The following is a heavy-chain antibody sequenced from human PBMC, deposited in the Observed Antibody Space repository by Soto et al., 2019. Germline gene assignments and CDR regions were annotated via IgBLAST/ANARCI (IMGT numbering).Heavy chain of an antibody. Sequence: QVQLVQSGPEVKKPGASVKVSCKASGYTFNTYGFSWVRQAPGQGLEWVGWIGTHNGDTTYAQKFQGRVTMTIDTSTTTSYMELRSLTSDHTAMYFCARDWRGAEGFDPWGQGTLVTVSS. D-gene: IGHD3-3*01. J-gene: IGHJ5*02. CDR2: IGTHNGDT. V-gene: IGHV1-18*01. CDR1: GYTFNTYG. CDR3: ARDWRGAEGFDP.